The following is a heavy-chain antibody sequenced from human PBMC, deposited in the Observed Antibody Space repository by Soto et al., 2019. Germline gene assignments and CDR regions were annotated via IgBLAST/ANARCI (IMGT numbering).Heavy chain of an antibody. J-gene: IGHJ4*02. CDR3: ARVLAARASRDFDY. CDR2: ISSSSSTI. V-gene: IGHV3-48*02. Sequence: EAQLVESGGGLVQPGGSLRLSCAASGFTFSSYSMNWVRQAPGKGLEWISYISSSSSTIYYADSVQGRFTISRDNARNSLYLQMNSLRDEDTAVYYCARVLAARASRDFDYWGQGTLVTVSS. CDR1: GFTFSSYS. D-gene: IGHD6-6*01.